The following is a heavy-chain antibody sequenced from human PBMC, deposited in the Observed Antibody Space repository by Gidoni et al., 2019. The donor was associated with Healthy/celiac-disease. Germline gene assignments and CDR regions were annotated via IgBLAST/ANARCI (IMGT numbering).Heavy chain of an antibody. CDR3: ARVGSSGYYSRYYFDY. CDR1: GGPISRGGYY. D-gene: IGHD3-22*01. V-gene: IGHV4-31*03. J-gene: IGHJ4*02. Sequence: QVQLQESGPGLVKPSQTLSLTCTVSGGPISRGGYYWSWIRQHPGKGLEWIGYIYYSGSTYYNPSLKSRVTISVDTSKNQFSLKLSSVTAADTAVYYCARVGSSGYYSRYYFDYWGQGTLVTVSS. CDR2: IYYSGST.